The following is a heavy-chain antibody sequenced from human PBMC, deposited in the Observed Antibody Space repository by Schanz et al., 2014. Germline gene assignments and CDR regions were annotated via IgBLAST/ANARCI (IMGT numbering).Heavy chain of an antibody. D-gene: IGHD2-15*01. CDR1: GFAVHNSY. V-gene: IGHV3-66*02. CDR2: IFPDGRT. Sequence: EVQLVASGGGLVQPGGSLRLSCAASGFAVHNSYLICVRQAPGRGLEWVSIIFPDGRTYYADSVKGRFTISRDSSKNTLFLQMNSLRTEDTAVYYCARLDPYCRSGTCSRAFDFWGQGTLVTVSS. J-gene: IGHJ4*02. CDR3: ARLDPYCRSGTCSRAFDF.